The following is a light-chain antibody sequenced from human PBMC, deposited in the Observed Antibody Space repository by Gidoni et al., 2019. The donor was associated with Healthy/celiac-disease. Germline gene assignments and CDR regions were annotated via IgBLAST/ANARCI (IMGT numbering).Light chain of an antibody. CDR2: EGS. CDR3: CSYAGSSTPVV. V-gene: IGLV2-23*01. CDR1: SSDVGSYNL. J-gene: IGLJ2*01. Sequence: QSALPQPASVSASPGQSITISCTGTSSDVGSYNLVSWYQQHPGKAPKLMIYEGSKRPSGVSNRFSGSKSGNTASLTISGLQAEDEADYYCCSYAGSSTPVVFGGGTKLTVL.